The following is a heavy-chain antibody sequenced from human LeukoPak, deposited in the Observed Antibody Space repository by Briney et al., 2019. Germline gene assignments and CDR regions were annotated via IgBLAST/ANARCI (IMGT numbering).Heavy chain of an antibody. D-gene: IGHD3-22*01. V-gene: IGHV1-69*05. CDR3: ARGYDSSGYHWFDP. CDR1: GYTFTSYD. CDR2: IIPIFGTA. Sequence: SVKVSCKASGYTFTSYDISWVRQAPGQGLEWMGRIIPIFGTANYAQKFQGRVTITTDESTSTAYMELSSLRSEDTAVYYCARGYDSSGYHWFDPWGQGTLVTVS. J-gene: IGHJ5*02.